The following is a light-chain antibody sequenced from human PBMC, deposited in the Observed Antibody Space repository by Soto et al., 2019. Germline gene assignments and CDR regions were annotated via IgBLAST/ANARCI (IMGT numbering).Light chain of an antibody. J-gene: IGLJ2*01. CDR1: SNDIGIYNY. CDR2: EVN. CDR3: SSYTSTSTV. V-gene: IGLV2-14*01. Sequence: QSALTQPASVSGSPGQSISISCTGTSNDIGIYNYVSWYQQYPGKAPKLMTYEVNNRLSGVSNRFSGSKSGNTASLTISGLQAEDEAYYYCSSYTSTSTVFGGGTKLTVL.